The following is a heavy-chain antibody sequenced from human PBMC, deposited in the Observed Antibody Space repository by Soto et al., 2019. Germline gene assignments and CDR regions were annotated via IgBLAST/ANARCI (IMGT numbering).Heavy chain of an antibody. CDR2: ISGGGAST. V-gene: IGHV3-23*01. J-gene: IGHJ6*02. Sequence: EVQLSESGGGLVQPGGSLRLSCAVSGFSFAGYAMSWVRQAPGKGLEWVSGISGGGASTYYAGSVKGRFTISRDNSGYTVYLQINSLIAEDTAVYYCAKGQGFSAYYYGMDVWGQGTAVTVSS. CDR1: GFSFAGYA. D-gene: IGHD6-19*01. CDR3: AKGQGFSAYYYGMDV.